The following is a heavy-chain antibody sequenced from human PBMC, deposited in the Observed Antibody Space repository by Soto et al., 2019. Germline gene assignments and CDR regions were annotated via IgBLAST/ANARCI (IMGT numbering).Heavy chain of an antibody. CDR1: GYTFTRSL. CDR3: ARSQNYGSGAYSDY. Sequence: QVHLEQSGAEVKKPGASVKVSCKASGYTFTRSLMHWVRQAPGQSLEWMGWNNIGTGYTKISQRFQGRVSFAGDTSASTAYMELSSLRSEDTAVYYCARSQNYGSGAYSDYWGQGTLVTISS. J-gene: IGHJ4*02. CDR2: NNIGTGYT. D-gene: IGHD3-10*01. V-gene: IGHV1-3*04.